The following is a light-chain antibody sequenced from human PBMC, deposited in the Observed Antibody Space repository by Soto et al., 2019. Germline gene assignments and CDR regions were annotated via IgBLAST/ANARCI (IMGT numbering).Light chain of an antibody. CDR2: KAS. Sequence: DIQMTQSPCSLSASVGDRVTITCQASQTISSWLAWYQQKPGKAPKLLIYKASTLKSGVPSRFSGSGSGTEFTLTISSLQPDDFATYYCQHYNSYSEAFGQGTKVDIK. CDR1: QTISSW. J-gene: IGKJ1*01. CDR3: QHYNSYSEA. V-gene: IGKV1-5*03.